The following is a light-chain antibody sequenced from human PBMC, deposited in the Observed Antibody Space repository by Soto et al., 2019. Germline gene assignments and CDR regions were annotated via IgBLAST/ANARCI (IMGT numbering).Light chain of an antibody. J-gene: IGKJ1*01. CDR3: QHYGDSRT. CDR2: AAA. V-gene: IGKV3-20*01. Sequence: ELVLTQSPGTLSLSPGERATLSCRASQSVSSSYLAWYQHKPGQAPRLLIYAAASRAAGIPDRFSGSGSRTDFTLSISRLEPEGFAVYYWQHYGDSRTFGQGTKVEIK. CDR1: QSVSSSY.